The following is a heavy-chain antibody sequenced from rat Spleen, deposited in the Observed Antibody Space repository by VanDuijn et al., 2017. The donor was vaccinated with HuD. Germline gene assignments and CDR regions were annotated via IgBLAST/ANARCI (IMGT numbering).Heavy chain of an antibody. V-gene: IGHV5S23*01. Sequence: EVQLVESDGGLVQPGRSLKLSCAASGFTFNNYDMAWVRQDSTKGLEWVASISPGGGNTYYRDSVKGRFTVSRDNAKSTLYLQMDSLRSEDTATYYCTTYYSSFNWFTYWGQGTLVTVSS. CDR2: ISPGGGNT. CDR3: TTYYSSFNWFTY. D-gene: IGHD1-2*01. CDR1: GFTFNNYD. J-gene: IGHJ3*01.